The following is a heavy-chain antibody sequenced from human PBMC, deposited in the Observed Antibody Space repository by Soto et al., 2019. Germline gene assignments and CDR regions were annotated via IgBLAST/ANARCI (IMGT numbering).Heavy chain of an antibody. Sequence: VKVSCKASGYTFTSYDINWVRQATGQGLEWMGWMNPNSGNTGYAQKFQGRVTMTRNTSISTAYMELSSLRSEDTAVYYCARKEYYDYIWGSYRPIAAAFDIWGQGTMVTVSS. CDR2: MNPNSGNT. CDR1: GYTFTSYD. J-gene: IGHJ3*02. CDR3: ARKEYYDYIWGSYRPIAAAFDI. V-gene: IGHV1-8*01. D-gene: IGHD3-16*02.